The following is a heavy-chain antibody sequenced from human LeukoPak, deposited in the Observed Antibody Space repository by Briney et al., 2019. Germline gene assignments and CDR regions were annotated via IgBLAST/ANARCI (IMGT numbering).Heavy chain of an antibody. V-gene: IGHV4-39*01. CDR2: IYYTGST. J-gene: IGHJ1*01. Sequence: SETLSLTCTVSGGSIRSSSYFWGWIRQPPGKGLEWIGSIYYTGSTHNNPSLKSRVTLSVDTSKNQFSLKLSSVTAADTAVYFCARPVEMPAYFQHWGQGTLVSVSS. CDR3: ARPVEMPAYFQH. D-gene: IGHD5-24*01. CDR1: GGSIRSSSYF.